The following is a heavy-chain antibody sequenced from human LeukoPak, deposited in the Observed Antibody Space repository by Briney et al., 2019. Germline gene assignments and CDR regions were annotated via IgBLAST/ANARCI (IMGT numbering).Heavy chain of an antibody. Sequence: PSETLSLTCTVSGGSISSSSYYWGWIRQPPGKGLEWIGSIYYSGSTYYNPSLKSRVTISVDTSKNQFSLKLRSVTAADTAVYYCSGSMLRADMDVWGQGTTVTVSS. CDR1: GGSISSSSYY. J-gene: IGHJ6*02. CDR2: IYYSGST. CDR3: SGSMLRADMDV. V-gene: IGHV4-39*07. D-gene: IGHD3-10*01.